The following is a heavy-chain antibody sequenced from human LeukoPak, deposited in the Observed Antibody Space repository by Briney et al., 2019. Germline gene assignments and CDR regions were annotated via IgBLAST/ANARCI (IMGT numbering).Heavy chain of an antibody. V-gene: IGHV4-61*02. Sequence: PSETLSLTCTVSGASISSGSYYWSWIRQPAGKGLEWIGRIYTSGSTNYNPSLKSRVTMSVDTSKNQFSLKLSSVTAADTAVYYCARALVVLGGYYYMDVWGKGTTVTISS. CDR3: ARALVVLGGYYYMDV. D-gene: IGHD2-15*01. CDR2: IYTSGST. J-gene: IGHJ6*03. CDR1: GASISSGSYY.